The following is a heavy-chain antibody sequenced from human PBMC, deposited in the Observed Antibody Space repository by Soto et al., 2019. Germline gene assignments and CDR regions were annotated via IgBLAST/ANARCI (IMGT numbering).Heavy chain of an antibody. Sequence: PSETLSLTCTVSGGSISSGGYYWSWIRQHPGKGLEWIGYIYYSGSTYYNPSLKSRVTISVDTSKNQFSLKLSSVTAADTAVYYCARGVLEYSSSFADYWGQGTLVTVS. CDR2: IYYSGST. CDR3: ARGVLEYSSSFADY. D-gene: IGHD6-6*01. V-gene: IGHV4-31*03. J-gene: IGHJ4*02. CDR1: GGSISSGGYY.